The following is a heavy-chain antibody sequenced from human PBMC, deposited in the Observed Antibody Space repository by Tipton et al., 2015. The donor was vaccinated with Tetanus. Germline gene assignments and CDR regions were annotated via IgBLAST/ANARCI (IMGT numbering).Heavy chain of an antibody. CDR2: IYPGDSDT. V-gene: IGHV5-51*01. D-gene: IGHD2-8*01. CDR1: GYIFNNYW. CDR3: ARAHCTDGVCNFDF. J-gene: IGHJ4*02. Sequence: QLVQSGGEVKKPGESLKISCKGSGYIFNNYWIGWVRQKPGKGLEWMGIIYPGDSDTRYSPSFQGQVTISVDKFINTAYLQWSSLKASDTSMFYCARAHCTDGVCNFDFWSQGALVTVAS.